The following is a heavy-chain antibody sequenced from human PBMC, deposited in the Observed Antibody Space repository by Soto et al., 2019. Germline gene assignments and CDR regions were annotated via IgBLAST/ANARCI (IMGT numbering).Heavy chain of an antibody. V-gene: IGHV4-4*07. CDR1: GGSISSYY. J-gene: IGHJ4*02. CDR2: IYTSGST. CDR3: AREMRTPLVRGVIMGEFDY. D-gene: IGHD3-10*01. Sequence: QVQLQESGPGLVKPSETLSLTCTVSGGSISSYYWSWIRQPPGKGLEWIGRIYTSGSTNYNPSLKSRVTMSVGTSKNQFSLKLSSLTAADTAVYYCAREMRTPLVRGVIMGEFDYWGQGTMVTVSS.